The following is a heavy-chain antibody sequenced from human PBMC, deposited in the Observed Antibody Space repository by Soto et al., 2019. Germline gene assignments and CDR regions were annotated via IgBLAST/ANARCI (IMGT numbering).Heavy chain of an antibody. Sequence: SETLSLTCTVSGGSISSYYWSWIRQTPGEGLEWIGYIYYSGSTNYNPSLKSRVTISVDTSKNQFSLKLSSVTAADTAVYYCAREMYYYHSSGDYQVNWFDPWGQGTLVTVS. CDR2: IYYSGST. CDR1: GGSISSYY. V-gene: IGHV4-59*01. J-gene: IGHJ5*02. CDR3: AREMYYYHSSGDYQVNWFDP. D-gene: IGHD3-22*01.